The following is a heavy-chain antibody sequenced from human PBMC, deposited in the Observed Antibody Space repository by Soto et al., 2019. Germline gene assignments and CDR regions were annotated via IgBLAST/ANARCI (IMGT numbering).Heavy chain of an antibody. J-gene: IGHJ5*02. D-gene: IGHD5-12*01. CDR1: GRHFSSYA. Sequence: SEKTSSKASGRHFSSYANRWFRLAPRQRLEWMGGIMPTFGSANYGQKFQGRFTITADDSTSTAYMSLSSLRSEDTAVYYCARDLSTALYSCYAHFFGRRGQGTLVTVSS. V-gene: IGHV1-69*13. CDR3: ARDLSTALYSCYAHFFGR. CDR2: IMPTFGSA.